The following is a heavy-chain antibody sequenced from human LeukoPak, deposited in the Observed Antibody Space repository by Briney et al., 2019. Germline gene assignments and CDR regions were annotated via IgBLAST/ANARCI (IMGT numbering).Heavy chain of an antibody. J-gene: IGHJ2*01. CDR2: IGTAGDT. CDR3: VRDTAVAAKFGIWHFDL. D-gene: IGHD2-21*02. CDR1: GFTFSRYD. Sequence: PGGSLRLSCAASGFTFSRYDMHWVRQDTGRGLEWVSAIGTAGDTYYPGSVKGRFTISRENAKNSLYLQMNSLRAEDTAVYYCVRDTAVAAKFGIWHFDLWGRGTLVTVSS. V-gene: IGHV3-13*01.